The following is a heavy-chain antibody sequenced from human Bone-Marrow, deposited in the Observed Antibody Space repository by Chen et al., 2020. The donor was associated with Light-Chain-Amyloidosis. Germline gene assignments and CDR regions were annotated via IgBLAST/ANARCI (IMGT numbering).Heavy chain of an antibody. CDR3: ARLYCSGGSCRYYYYYMDV. CDR1: GGSISSSSYY. Sequence: QLQLQESGPGLVKPSETLSLTCTVSGGSISSSSYYWGWIRQPPGQGLEWIGSIYYSGSTYYNPSLKSRVTISVDTSKNQFSLKLSSVTAADTAVYYCARLYCSGGSCRYYYYYMDVWGKGTTVTVSS. J-gene: IGHJ6*03. D-gene: IGHD2-15*01. V-gene: IGHV4-39*01. CDR2: IYYSGST.